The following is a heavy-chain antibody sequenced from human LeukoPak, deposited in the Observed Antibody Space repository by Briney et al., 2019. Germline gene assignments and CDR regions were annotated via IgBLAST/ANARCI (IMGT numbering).Heavy chain of an antibody. CDR3: ASDSFSISAQSTVNFGY. J-gene: IGHJ4*02. CDR2: IKEDGSAQ. CDR1: GFTFSNYW. D-gene: IGHD2-21*01. V-gene: IGHV3-7*01. Sequence: QSGGSLRLSCAASGFTFSNYWMSWVRQARGKGLEWVANIKEDGSAQYYVGSVRGRFTISRDNAKNSLYLQMNSLRVEDTAVYYCASDSFSISAQSTVNFGYWGQGILVTVSS.